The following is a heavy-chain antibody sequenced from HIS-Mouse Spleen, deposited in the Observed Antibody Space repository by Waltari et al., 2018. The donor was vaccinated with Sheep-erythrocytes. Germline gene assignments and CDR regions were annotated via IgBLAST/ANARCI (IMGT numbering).Heavy chain of an antibody. V-gene: IGHV1-69*04. CDR3: AQTGATTPHFDY. D-gene: IGHD1-26*01. J-gene: IGHJ4*02. CDR2: IIPILGIA. CDR1: GGTFSSYA. Sequence: QVQLVQSGAEVKKPGSSVKVSCKASGGTFSSYAISWVRQAPGQGLEWMGRIIPILGIANYAQKGQGRVTITADKSTSTAYMELSSLRSEDTAVYYCAQTGATTPHFDYWGQGTLVTVSS.